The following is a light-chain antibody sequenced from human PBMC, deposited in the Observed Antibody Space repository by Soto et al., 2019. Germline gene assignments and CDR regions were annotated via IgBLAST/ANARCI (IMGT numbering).Light chain of an antibody. V-gene: IGKV3-11*01. CDR2: DTS. CDR1: QSVINY. CDR3: QQRSNWPIT. J-gene: IGKJ5*01. Sequence: EIVLTQSPATLSLSPGERATLSCRASQSVINYLAWYQQKPGQAPRLLIYDTSNRATGIPARFSGSGSGTEFTLTINSLQSEDFAVYYCQQRSNWPITFGQGTRLETK.